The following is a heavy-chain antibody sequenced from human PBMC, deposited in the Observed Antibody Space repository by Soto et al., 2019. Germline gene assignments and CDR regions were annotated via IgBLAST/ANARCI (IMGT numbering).Heavy chain of an antibody. CDR1: RVAFSKFI. CDR2: IIPVFGTA. Sequence: QAQLEQSGGEVKKPGSSVKVSCKASRVAFSKFIVTWVRQAPGVGLEWVGGIIPVFGTANYAQKFQGRVTITVEESTSTSYMEVNSLRSEDTAVYYCAKVRYSSPMGYYYGMDVWGQGTTVTVSS. J-gene: IGHJ6*02. CDR3: AKVRYSSPMGYYYGMDV. V-gene: IGHV1-69*01. D-gene: IGHD2-2*01.